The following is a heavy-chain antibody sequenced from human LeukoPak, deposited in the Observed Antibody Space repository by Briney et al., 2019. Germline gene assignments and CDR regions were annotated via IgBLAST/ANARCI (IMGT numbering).Heavy chain of an antibody. Sequence: SETLSLTCTVSGGSISSYYWSWIRQPPGKGLEWIGYIYCSGSTNYNPSLKSRLTISVDTSKNQFSLKLSSVTAADTAVYYCATYGGDSVSYYYHMDVWGTGTTVTVSS. J-gene: IGHJ6*03. CDR3: ATYGGDSVSYYYHMDV. V-gene: IGHV4-59*01. CDR2: IYCSGST. CDR1: GGSISSYY. D-gene: IGHD2-21*02.